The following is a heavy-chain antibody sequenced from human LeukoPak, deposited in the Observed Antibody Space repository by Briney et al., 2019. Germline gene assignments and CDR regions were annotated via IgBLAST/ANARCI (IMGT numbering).Heavy chain of an antibody. V-gene: IGHV3-30*02. CDR1: GFTFSSYG. CDR2: IRYDGSNK. J-gene: IGHJ3*02. CDR3: AKDLAGPISRGGLAFDI. Sequence: GGSLRLSCAASGFTFSSYGMHWVRQAPGKGLEWVAFIRYDGSNKYYADSVKGRFTISRDNSKNTLYLQMNSLRAEDTAVYYCAKDLAGPISRGGLAFDIWGQGTMVTVSS. D-gene: IGHD3-16*01.